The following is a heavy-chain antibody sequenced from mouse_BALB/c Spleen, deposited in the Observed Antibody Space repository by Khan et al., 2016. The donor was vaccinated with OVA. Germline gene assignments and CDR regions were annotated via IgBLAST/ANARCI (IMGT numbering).Heavy chain of an antibody. J-gene: IGHJ1*01. V-gene: IGHV9-1*02. CDR1: GYTFTNYG. CDR2: INTYTGEP. CDR3: ARNASYWYSDV. Sequence: QIQLVQSGPELKKPGETVKISCKASGYTFTNYGMNWVKQAPGKGLKWMGWINTYTGEPTYADDFKGRFVFSLETSASTAYLQNSNLKDEDMTKYCSARNASYWYSDVWGAGTTVTVSS.